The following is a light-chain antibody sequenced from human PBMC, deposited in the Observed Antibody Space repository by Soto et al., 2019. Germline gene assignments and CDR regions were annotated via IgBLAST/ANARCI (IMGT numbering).Light chain of an antibody. CDR1: SSNIGSNT. CDR2: SND. V-gene: IGLV1-44*01. CDR3: AAWYGSLNGWV. Sequence: QSVLTQAPSASGTPGQRVTISCSGSSSNIGSNTVSWYQQVPGTAPKLLIYSNDQRPSGVPDRFSGSKSGTSASLAIDGLQSEDEADYYCAAWYGSLNGWVFGGGTQLTVL. J-gene: IGLJ2*01.